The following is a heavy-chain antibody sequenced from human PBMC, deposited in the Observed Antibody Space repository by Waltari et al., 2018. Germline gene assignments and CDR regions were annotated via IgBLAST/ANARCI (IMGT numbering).Heavy chain of an antibody. CDR1: GYTFTGYY. V-gene: IGHV1-2*06. J-gene: IGHJ3*02. Sequence: QVQLVQSGAEVKKPGASVKVSCKASGYTFTGYYMHWVRQAPGQGLEWMGRINPNRGGTNYARKCQGRVTMTRDTSISTAYMELSRLRSDDTAVYYCASLGITGTTVAFDIWGQGTMVTVSS. CDR2: INPNRGGT. D-gene: IGHD1-7*01. CDR3: ASLGITGTTVAFDI.